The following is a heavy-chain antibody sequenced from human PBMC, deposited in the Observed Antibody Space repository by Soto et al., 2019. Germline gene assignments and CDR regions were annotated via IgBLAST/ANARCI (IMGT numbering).Heavy chain of an antibody. CDR3: STDIGIYGLDI. V-gene: IGHV3-15*01. CDR1: RFSFTNAW. J-gene: IGHJ6*02. D-gene: IGHD1-26*01. Sequence: EVQLVESGGGFVQPGGSLRLSCVASRFSFTNAWMSWVRQAPGKGPEWGGRIKRKTDGGTADYAAPVKGRFTISRDDSQNTLYLHMDSLKTEVTALYHCSTDIGIYGLDIWGQGTTVTVSS. CDR2: IKRKTDGGTA.